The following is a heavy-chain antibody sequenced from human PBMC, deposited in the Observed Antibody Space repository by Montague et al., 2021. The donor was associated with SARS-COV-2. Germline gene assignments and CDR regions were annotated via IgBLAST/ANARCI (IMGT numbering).Heavy chain of an antibody. Sequence: SETLSLTCTVSGGSISSPYYYWGWIRQSPGKGLEWIGSISCTGRTYYNPSLRSRVSFSMNTSKNHFSLSLSSVTVADTAVYFCARQLPSYCATNKCYPYYFDGWGQGALVTVSS. J-gene: IGHJ4*02. CDR2: ISCTGRT. CDR1: GGSISSPYYY. D-gene: IGHD2-8*01. CDR3: ARQLPSYCATNKCYPYYFDG. V-gene: IGHV4-39*01.